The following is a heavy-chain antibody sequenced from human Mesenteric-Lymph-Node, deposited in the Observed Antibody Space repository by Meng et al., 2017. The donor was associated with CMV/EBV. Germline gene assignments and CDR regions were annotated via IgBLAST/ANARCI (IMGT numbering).Heavy chain of an antibody. CDR3: ARDLIVGGIYQYYGMDV. CDR2: IIPILGIA. D-gene: IGHD1-26*01. V-gene: IGHV1-69*04. J-gene: IGHJ6*02. CDR1: GGTFSSYT. Sequence: SVKVSCKASGGTFSSYTISWVRQAPGQGLEWMGRIIPILGIANYAQKFQGRVTITADKSTSTAYMELSSLRSEDTAVYYCARDLIVGGIYQYYGMDVWGQGTTVTVSS.